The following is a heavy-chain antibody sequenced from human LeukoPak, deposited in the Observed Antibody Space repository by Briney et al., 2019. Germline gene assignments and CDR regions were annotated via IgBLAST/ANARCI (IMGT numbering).Heavy chain of an antibody. D-gene: IGHD1-26*01. CDR3: ANNSASLDY. Sequence: PAGSLTLSCAASGFTFSNSGMSWVRQAPGKGLEWVANIKQDGSEKNCVDSVKGRFTISRDNAKNSLYLQMNSLRAEDTAVYYCANNSASLDYWGQGTLDPVSS. CDR1: GFTFSNSG. CDR2: IKQDGSEK. V-gene: IGHV3-7*02. J-gene: IGHJ4*02.